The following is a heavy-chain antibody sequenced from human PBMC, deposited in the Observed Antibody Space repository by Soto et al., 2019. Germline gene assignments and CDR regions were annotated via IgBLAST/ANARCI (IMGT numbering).Heavy chain of an antibody. D-gene: IGHD6-6*01. CDR1: GGSISGYY. J-gene: IGHJ6*02. Sequence: SETLSLTCTVSGGSISGYYGSWIRQPPGKGLEWIGYIYYSGSTNYNPSLKSRVTISVDTSKNQFSLKLSSVTAADTAVYYCASFVENYGMDVWGQATTVTVSS. V-gene: IGHV4-59*01. CDR3: ASFVENYGMDV. CDR2: IYYSGST.